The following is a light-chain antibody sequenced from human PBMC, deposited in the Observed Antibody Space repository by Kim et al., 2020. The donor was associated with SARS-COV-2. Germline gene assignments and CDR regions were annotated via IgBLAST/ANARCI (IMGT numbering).Light chain of an antibody. CDR2: DND. CDR1: SSNIENNY. V-gene: IGLV1-51*01. Sequence: QSVLTQPPSVSAAPGQKVTISCSGRSSNIENNYVSWYQQLPGTAPKLLIYDNDRRPSGIPDRFSGSKSGTSATLGITGLQTGDEADYYCGTWDTSLSAGVFGVGTKLTVL. CDR3: GTWDTSLSAGV. J-gene: IGLJ2*01.